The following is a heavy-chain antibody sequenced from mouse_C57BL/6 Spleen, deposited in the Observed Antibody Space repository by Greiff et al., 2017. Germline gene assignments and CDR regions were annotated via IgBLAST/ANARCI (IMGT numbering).Heavy chain of an antibody. J-gene: IGHJ1*03. D-gene: IGHD2-3*01. V-gene: IGHV3-8*01. CDR2: ISYSGST. Sequence: EVMLVESGPGLAKPSQTLSLTCSVTGYSITSAYWNWIRKFPGNKLEYMGYISYSGSTYYNPSPKSRISITRHTSKNQYYLQLNSVTTEDTATYYCGRSRDGYSWYFDGWGTGTTVTVSS. CDR3: GRSRDGYSWYFDG. CDR1: GYSITSAY.